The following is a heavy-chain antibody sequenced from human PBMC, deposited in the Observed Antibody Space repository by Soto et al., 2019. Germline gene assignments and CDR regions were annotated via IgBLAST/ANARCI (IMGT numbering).Heavy chain of an antibody. J-gene: IGHJ1*01. CDR2: IIPIFGTA. CDR1: GGTFSSYA. V-gene: IGHV1-69*13. Sequence: SVKVSCKASGGTFSSYAISWVRQAPGQGLEWMGGIIPIFGTANYAQKFQGRVTITADESTSTAYMELSSLRSEDTAVYYCARTADQFSTYYHDSSGYYYFQHWGQGTLVTVSS. CDR3: ARTADQFSTYYHDSSGYYYFQH. D-gene: IGHD3-22*01.